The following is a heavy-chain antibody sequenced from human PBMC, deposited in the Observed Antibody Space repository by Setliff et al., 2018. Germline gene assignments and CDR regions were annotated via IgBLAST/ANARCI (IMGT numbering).Heavy chain of an antibody. Sequence: GGSLRLSCAASGFTFSRFGMYWVRQAPGKGLEWVAFVRYDGSNKYYSDSVKGRFTIFRDGSKNTLYLQMTSLRAEDTAVYYCAKPQLELRWGFESWGQGTLVTVSS. CDR3: AKPQLELRWGFES. CDR2: VRYDGSNK. J-gene: IGHJ4*02. V-gene: IGHV3-30*02. CDR1: GFTFSRFG. D-gene: IGHD1-7*01.